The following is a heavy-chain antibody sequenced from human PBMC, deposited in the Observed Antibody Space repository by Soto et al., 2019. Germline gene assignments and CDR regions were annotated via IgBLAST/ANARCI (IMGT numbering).Heavy chain of an antibody. Sequence: SETLSLTWAVSGGSISSGGYSWSWIRQPPGKGLEWIGYMYHSGSTNYSPSLKSRVTISVDTSKNQFSLKLSSVTAADTAVYYCARLSSGWLSSAFDIWGQGTMVTVSS. D-gene: IGHD6-19*01. CDR1: GGSISSGGYS. CDR2: MYHSGST. V-gene: IGHV4-30-2*01. CDR3: ARLSSGWLSSAFDI. J-gene: IGHJ3*02.